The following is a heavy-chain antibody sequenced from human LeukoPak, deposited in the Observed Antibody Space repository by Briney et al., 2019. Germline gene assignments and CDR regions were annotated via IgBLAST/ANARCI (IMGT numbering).Heavy chain of an antibody. J-gene: IGHJ4*02. CDR2: IYYTGNT. D-gene: IGHD6-13*01. Sequence: PSETLSLTCTVSDGSISNYYWSWIRQPPERGLEWIGNIYYTGNTNYSPSLKSRVTISLDTSTNQFSLRVTSVTAADTAVYYCARHLRFGSSWYIDYWSQGVLVTVSS. CDR3: ARHLRFGSSWYIDY. V-gene: IGHV4-59*08. CDR1: DGSISNYY.